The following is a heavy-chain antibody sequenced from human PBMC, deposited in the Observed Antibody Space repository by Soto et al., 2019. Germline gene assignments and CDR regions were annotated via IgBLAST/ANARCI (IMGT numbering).Heavy chain of an antibody. CDR3: ARSKGSWYQPFDY. J-gene: IGHJ4*02. V-gene: IGHV1-8*01. D-gene: IGHD6-13*01. CDR2: MNPNSGNT. Sequence: RPPVKVSCKASGYTFTSYDINWVRQATGQGLEWMGWMNPNSGNTGYAQKFQGRVTMTRNTSISTAYMELSSLRSEDTAVYYCARSKGSWYQPFDYWGQGTLVTVSS. CDR1: GYTFTSYD.